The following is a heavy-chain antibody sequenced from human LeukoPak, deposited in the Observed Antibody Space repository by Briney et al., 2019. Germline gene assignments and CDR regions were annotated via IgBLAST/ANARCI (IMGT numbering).Heavy chain of an antibody. J-gene: IGHJ4*02. CDR1: GFTFSTYA. D-gene: IGHD3-16*01. CDR3: AKWSTEGIYTFFDY. CDR2: ISGSGGST. V-gene: IGHV3-23*01. Sequence: GGSLRLSCAASGFTFSTYAMSWVRQAPGKGLEWVSGISGSGGSTYYADSVKGRFTISRDNSKNTLCLQMNSLRAEDTAVYYCAKWSTEGIYTFFDYWGQGTLVAVSS.